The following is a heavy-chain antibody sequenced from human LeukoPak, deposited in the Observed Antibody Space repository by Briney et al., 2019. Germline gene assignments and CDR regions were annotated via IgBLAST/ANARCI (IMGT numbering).Heavy chain of an antibody. D-gene: IGHD6-19*01. CDR3: ARAKGVYRIAVAGTGVPLDY. V-gene: IGHV3-30-3*01. CDR1: GFTFSSYA. J-gene: IGHJ4*02. Sequence: GGSLRLSCAASGFTFSSYAMHWVRRAPGKGLEWVAVISYDGSNKYYADSVKGRFTISRDNSKNTLYLQMNSLRAEDTAVYYCARAKGVYRIAVAGTGVPLDYWGQGTLVTVST. CDR2: ISYDGSNK.